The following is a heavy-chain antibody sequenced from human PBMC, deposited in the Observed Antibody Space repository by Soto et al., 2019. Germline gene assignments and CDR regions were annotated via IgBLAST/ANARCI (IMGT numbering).Heavy chain of an antibody. CDR3: ARAGRDQYDIVVVPAATKVGYYYYYMDV. D-gene: IGHD2-2*01. CDR2: ISSSGSTI. CDR1: GFTFSDYY. J-gene: IGHJ6*03. Sequence: PGGSLRLSCAASGFTFSDYYMSWIRQAPGKGLEWVSYISSSGSTIYYADSVKGRFTISRDNAKNSLYLQMNSLRAEDTAVYYCARAGRDQYDIVVVPAATKVGYYYYYMDVWGKGTTVTVSS. V-gene: IGHV3-11*01.